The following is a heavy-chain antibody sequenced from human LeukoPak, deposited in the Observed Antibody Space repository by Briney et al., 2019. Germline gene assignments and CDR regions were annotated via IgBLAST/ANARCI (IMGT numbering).Heavy chain of an antibody. D-gene: IGHD3-9*01. J-gene: IGHJ6*02. CDR2: IYYSGST. CDR1: GGSISSYY. CDR3: ARHGFLGYYDILTGYSLLYGMDV. Sequence: SETLSLTCTVSGGSISSYYWSWIRQPPGKGLEWIGYIYYSGSTNCNPSLKSRVTISVDTSKNQFSLKLSSVTAADTAVYYCARHGFLGYYDILTGYSLLYGMDVWGQGTTVTVSS. V-gene: IGHV4-59*08.